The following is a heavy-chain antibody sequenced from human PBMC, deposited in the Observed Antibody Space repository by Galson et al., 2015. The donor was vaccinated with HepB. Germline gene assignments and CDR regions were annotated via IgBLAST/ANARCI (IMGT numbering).Heavy chain of an antibody. CDR2: ISYDGSNK. CDR1: GFTFSSYG. CDR3: AKGGWLLPLEG. J-gene: IGHJ4*02. Sequence: SLRLSCAASGFTFSSYGMHWVRQAPGKGLEWVAVISYDGSNKYYADSVKGRFTISRDNSKNTLYLQMNSLRAEDTAVYYCAKGGWLLPLEGWGQGTLVTVSS. D-gene: IGHD2-15*01. V-gene: IGHV3-30*18.